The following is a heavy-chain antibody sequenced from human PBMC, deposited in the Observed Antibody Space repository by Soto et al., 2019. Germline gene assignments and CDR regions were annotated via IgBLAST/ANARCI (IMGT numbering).Heavy chain of an antibody. Sequence: PGGSLRLSCAASGFTFDDYAMHWVRRAPGKGLEWVSGISWNSGSIGYADSVKGRFTISRDNAKNSLYLQMNSLRAEDTALYYCAKVMDYGSGSYYNGAYYYYGMDVWGQGTTVTVS. J-gene: IGHJ6*02. V-gene: IGHV3-9*01. CDR2: ISWNSGSI. CDR1: GFTFDDYA. CDR3: AKVMDYGSGSYYNGAYYYYGMDV. D-gene: IGHD3-10*01.